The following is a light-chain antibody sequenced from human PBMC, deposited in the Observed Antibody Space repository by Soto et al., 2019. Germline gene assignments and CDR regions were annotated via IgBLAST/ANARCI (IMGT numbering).Light chain of an antibody. Sequence: QSALTQPPSASGTPGQRVTISCSGSSSNIGSSTVNWYQQLPGTAPKLLIYSNNQRPSGVPDRFSGSKSGTPASLAISGLQSEDEADYYCAAWDDSLNGVVFGGGTKVTVL. V-gene: IGLV1-44*01. CDR3: AAWDDSLNGVV. CDR1: SSNIGSST. J-gene: IGLJ2*01. CDR2: SNN.